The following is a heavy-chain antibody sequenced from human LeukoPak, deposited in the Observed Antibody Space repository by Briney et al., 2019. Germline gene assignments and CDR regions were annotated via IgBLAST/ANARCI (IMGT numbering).Heavy chain of an antibody. CDR1: GGTFSSYA. V-gene: IGHV1-2*02. D-gene: IGHD1-14*01. J-gene: IGHJ4*02. Sequence: ASVKVSCKASGGTFSSYAISWVRQAPGQGLEWMGWINPNSGGTNYAQKFQGRVTMTRDTSISTAYMELSRLRSDDTAVYYCARDEVSPWGQGTLVTVSS. CDR2: INPNSGGT. CDR3: ARDEVSP.